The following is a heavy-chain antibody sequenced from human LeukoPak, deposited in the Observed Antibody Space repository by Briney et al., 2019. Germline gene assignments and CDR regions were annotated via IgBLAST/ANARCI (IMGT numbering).Heavy chain of an antibody. Sequence: QAGGSLRLSCAASGFTFSSYAMHWVRQAPGKGLEWVAVISYDGSNKYYADSVKGRFTISRDNSKNTLYLQMNSLRAEDTAVYHCARAADSSGRDLLDAFDIWGQGTMVTVSS. CDR1: GFTFSSYA. D-gene: IGHD3-22*01. CDR3: ARAADSSGRDLLDAFDI. J-gene: IGHJ3*02. CDR2: ISYDGSNK. V-gene: IGHV3-30-3*01.